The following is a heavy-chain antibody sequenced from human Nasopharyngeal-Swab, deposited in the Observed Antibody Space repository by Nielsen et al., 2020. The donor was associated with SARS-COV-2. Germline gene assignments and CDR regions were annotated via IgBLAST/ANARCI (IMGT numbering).Heavy chain of an antibody. J-gene: IGHJ4*02. V-gene: IGHV3-21*01. CDR2: ISSSSSYI. CDR3: ARDPRGPLAGGPSFDS. CDR1: GFTFGDYP. Sequence: ESLKLYFPSSGFTFGDYPINWVRQAQGKGLEWVSSISSSSSYIYYADSVKGRFTISRDNAKNSLYLQMNSLRAEDTAVYYCARDPRGPLAGGPSFDSWGQGTLVTVSS. D-gene: IGHD3-10*01.